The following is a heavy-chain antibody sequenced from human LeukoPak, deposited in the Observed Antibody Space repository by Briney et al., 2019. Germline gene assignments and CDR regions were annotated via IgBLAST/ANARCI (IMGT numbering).Heavy chain of an antibody. J-gene: IGHJ4*02. CDR2: IYYSGST. CDR3: ASILTAFDY. Sequence: PSEALSLTCTVSGGSISSSSYYWGWIRQPPGKGLEWIGSIYYSGSTYYNPSLKSRVTISVDTSKNQFSLKLSSVTAADTAVYYCASILTAFDYWGRGPWSPSPQ. V-gene: IGHV4-39*01. CDR1: GGSISSSSYY. D-gene: IGHD3-9*01.